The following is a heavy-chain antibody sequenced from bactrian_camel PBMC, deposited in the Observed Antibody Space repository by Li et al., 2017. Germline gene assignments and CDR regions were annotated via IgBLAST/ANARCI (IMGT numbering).Heavy chain of an antibody. D-gene: IGHD6*01. CDR1: GFAFSSYW. V-gene: IGHV3S1*01. Sequence: VQLVESGGGLVQPGGSLRLSCAASGFAFSSYWMYWVRQAPGKGLECVSTIVYGGTTYYAGSVQGRFTISRDDAKNTMYLQMNSLKPEDTAVYYCAASSMAYGSAWWYAPYRYWGQGTQVTVS. J-gene: IGHJ4*01. CDR2: IVYGGTT. CDR3: AASSMAYGSAWWYAPYRY.